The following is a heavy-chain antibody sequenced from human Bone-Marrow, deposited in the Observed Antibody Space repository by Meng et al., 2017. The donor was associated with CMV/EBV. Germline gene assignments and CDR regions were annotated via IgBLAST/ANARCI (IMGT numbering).Heavy chain of an antibody. CDR1: GFTFSRYW. J-gene: IGHJ6*02. D-gene: IGHD3-3*01. CDR3: ARDRLSPRYDYTSASSEAIHGVDV. CDR2: VSSDGSST. Sequence: GESLKISCEGSGFTFSRYWMHWVRQAPGKGLVWVSRVSSDGSSTTYADSVKGRSTISRDNTKNTVCLQLNSLRAEDTAVYYCARDRLSPRYDYTSASSEAIHGVDVWGQGTTVTVSS. V-gene: IGHV3-74*01.